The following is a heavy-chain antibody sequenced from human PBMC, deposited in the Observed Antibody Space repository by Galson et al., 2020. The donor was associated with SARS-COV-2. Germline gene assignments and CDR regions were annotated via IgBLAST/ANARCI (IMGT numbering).Heavy chain of an antibody. V-gene: IGHV1-2*02. Sequence: ASVKVSCKASGYTFTGYYMHWVRQAPGQGLEWMGWINPNSGGTNYAQKFQGRVTMTRDTSISTAYMELSRLRSDDTAVYYCARVGLYSSSWDAFEIWGQGTMVTVSS. CDR1: GYTFTGYY. CDR3: ARVGLYSSSWDAFEI. D-gene: IGHD6-13*01. CDR2: INPNSGGT. J-gene: IGHJ3*02.